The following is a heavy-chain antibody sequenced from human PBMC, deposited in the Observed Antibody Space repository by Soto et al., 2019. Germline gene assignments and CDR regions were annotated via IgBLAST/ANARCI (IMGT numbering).Heavy chain of an antibody. V-gene: IGHV3-30*18. J-gene: IGHJ6*02. CDR2: ITYEGTNK. Sequence: GGSLRLSCAASGFIFANYGMHWVRQAPGKGLEWVALITYEGTNKYYADAVKSRFTISRDNAKNMVSLQMDSLRAEDTAVYYCAKARGANNWANYYGLDVWGQGTTVTVSS. CDR1: GFIFANYG. D-gene: IGHD1-1*01. CDR3: AKARGANNWANYYGLDV.